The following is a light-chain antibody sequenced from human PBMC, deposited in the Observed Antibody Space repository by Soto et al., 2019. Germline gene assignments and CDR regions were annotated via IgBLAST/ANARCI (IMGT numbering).Light chain of an antibody. CDR1: QSVSSY. CDR2: DAS. J-gene: IGKJ2*01. Sequence: EIVLTQSPATLSLSPGERATLSCRASQSVSSYLAWYHQKPGQAPRLLIYDASNRATGIPARFSGSGSGTDFTLTISSREPEDFAVYYCQQHSNWPPYTVGQGTKLEIK. V-gene: IGKV3-11*01. CDR3: QQHSNWPPYT.